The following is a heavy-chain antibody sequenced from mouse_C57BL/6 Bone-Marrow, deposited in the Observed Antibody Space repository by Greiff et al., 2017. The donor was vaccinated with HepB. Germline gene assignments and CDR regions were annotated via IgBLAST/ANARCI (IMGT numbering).Heavy chain of an antibody. CDR1: GFTFSDYG. V-gene: IGHV5-15*04. Sequence: EVKVEESGGGLVQPGGSLKLSCAASGFTFSDYGMAWVRQAPRKGPEWVAFISNLAYSIYYADTVTGRFTISRENAKNTLYLEMSSLRSEDTAMYYCARHARWLSGMDYWGQGTSVTVSS. CDR2: ISNLAYSI. J-gene: IGHJ4*01. CDR3: ARHARWLSGMDY. D-gene: IGHD2-3*01.